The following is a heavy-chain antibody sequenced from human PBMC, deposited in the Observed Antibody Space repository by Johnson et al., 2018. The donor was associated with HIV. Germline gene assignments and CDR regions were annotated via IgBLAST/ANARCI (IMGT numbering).Heavy chain of an antibody. CDR3: ARGGSSGWSGFLAFDI. D-gene: IGHD6-19*01. J-gene: IGHJ3*02. CDR2: IGTAGDT. V-gene: IGHV3-13*01. Sequence: MMLVESGGGLVQPGGSLRLSCAASGFTFSSYDMHWVRQATGKGLEWVSAIGTAGDTYYPGPVKGRFTISRENPKNSLYLQMNSLRAGDTAIYYCARGGSSGWSGFLAFDIWGQGTMVTVSS. CDR1: GFTFSSYD.